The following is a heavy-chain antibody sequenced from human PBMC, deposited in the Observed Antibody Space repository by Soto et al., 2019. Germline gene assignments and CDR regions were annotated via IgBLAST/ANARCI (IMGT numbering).Heavy chain of an antibody. D-gene: IGHD1-26*01. V-gene: IGHV3-48*01. Sequence: PGGSLRLSCTASGFTFSSYSMNWVRQAPGKGLEWVSYISRSSSTVYYADSVKGRFTISRDNAKNSLYLQMNSLRAEDTAVYYCTRVGGSVSGMDVWGQGTTVTVSS. CDR3: TRVGGSVSGMDV. CDR2: ISRSSSTV. CDR1: GFTFSSYS. J-gene: IGHJ6*02.